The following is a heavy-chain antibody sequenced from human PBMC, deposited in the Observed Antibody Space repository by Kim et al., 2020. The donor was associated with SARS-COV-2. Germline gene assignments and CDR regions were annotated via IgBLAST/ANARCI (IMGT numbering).Heavy chain of an antibody. CDR1: GFTFSNAW. CDR3: TTYDSSGYLAAFDI. D-gene: IGHD3-22*01. Sequence: GGSLRLSCAASGFTFSNAWMSWVRQAPGKGLEWVGRIKSKTDGGTTDYAAPVKGRFTISRDDSKNTLYLQMNSLKTEDTAVYYCTTYDSSGYLAAFDIWGQGTMVTVSS. CDR2: IKSKTDGGTT. J-gene: IGHJ3*02. V-gene: IGHV3-15*01.